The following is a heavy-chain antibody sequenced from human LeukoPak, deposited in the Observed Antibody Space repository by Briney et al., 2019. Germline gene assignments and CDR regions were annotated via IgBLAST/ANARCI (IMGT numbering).Heavy chain of an antibody. J-gene: IGHJ5*02. CDR1: GGSISNTNW. CDR3: ARDLASIVVVPAAIAGWFDP. V-gene: IGHV4-4*02. Sequence: SGTLSLTCGVSGGSISNTNWWTWVRQPPGKGLEWIGEGNLQGSTNYNPSLKSRVTMSVDTSKNQFSLKLSSVTAADTAVYHCARDLASIVVVPAAIAGWFDPWGQGTLVTVSS. D-gene: IGHD2-2*01. CDR2: GNLQGST.